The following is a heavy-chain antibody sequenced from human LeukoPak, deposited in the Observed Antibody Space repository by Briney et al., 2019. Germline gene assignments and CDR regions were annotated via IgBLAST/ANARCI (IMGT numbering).Heavy chain of an antibody. Sequence: GGSLRLSCAASRFTFSDYYMSWSRQAPGKGLEWVSYISSSSSYTNYADSVKGRFTISRDNAKNSLYLQMNSLRAEDTAVYYCARLGWATAPLDYWGQGTLVTVSS. CDR2: ISSSSSYT. D-gene: IGHD5-12*01. CDR3: ARLGWATAPLDY. V-gene: IGHV3-11*06. CDR1: RFTFSDYY. J-gene: IGHJ4*02.